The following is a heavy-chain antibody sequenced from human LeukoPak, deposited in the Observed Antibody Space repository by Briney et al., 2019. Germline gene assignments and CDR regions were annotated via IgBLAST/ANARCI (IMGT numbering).Heavy chain of an antibody. Sequence: PSETLSLTCAAYGGSFSGYYWSWIRQPPGKGLEWIGEINHSGSTNYNPSLKSRVTISVDTSKNQFSLKLSSVIAADTAVYYCARGRSRAAAAGTVGYWGQGTLVTVSS. J-gene: IGHJ4*02. CDR2: INHSGST. CDR3: ARGRSRAAAAGTVGY. D-gene: IGHD6-13*01. V-gene: IGHV4-34*01. CDR1: GGSFSGYY.